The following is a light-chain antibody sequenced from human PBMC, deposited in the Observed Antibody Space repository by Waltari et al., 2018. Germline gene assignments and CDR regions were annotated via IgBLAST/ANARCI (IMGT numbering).Light chain of an antibody. J-gene: IGLJ2*01. CDR2: EVF. CDR3: SSYTSSSSVV. V-gene: IGLV2-14*01. Sequence: QSALTQPASVSGSPGQSTTISCTGTSSDIGPYNYVSWYQQFPGKAPKLILYEVFMRPSGISDRFSGSKSANTASLTISGLQAEDEADYYCSSYTSSSSVVFGGGTKLAVL. CDR1: SSDIGPYNY.